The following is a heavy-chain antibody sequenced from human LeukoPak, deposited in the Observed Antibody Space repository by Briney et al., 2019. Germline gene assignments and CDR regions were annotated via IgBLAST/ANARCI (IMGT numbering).Heavy chain of an antibody. D-gene: IGHD5-18*01. CDR3: VRDDTKRILLGY. Sequence: GGSLRLSCAASGFTFSSYEMNWVRQAPGKGLEWVSYISSSGSTIYYADSVKGRFTISRDNAKNSLYLQMNSLRAEDTAVYYCVRDDTKRILLGYWGQGTLVTVSS. J-gene: IGHJ4*02. V-gene: IGHV3-48*03. CDR1: GFTFSSYE. CDR2: ISSSGSTI.